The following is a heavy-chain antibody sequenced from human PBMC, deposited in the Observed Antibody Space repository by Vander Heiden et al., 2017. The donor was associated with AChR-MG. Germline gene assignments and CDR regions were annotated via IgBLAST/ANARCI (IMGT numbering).Heavy chain of an antibody. Sequence: QLVDSGGGVVQPGRSLRLSCAASGFTFSSYAMHWVRQAPGKGLEWVAFISYDGSNENYADSVKGRFTISRDNSKNTLFLQMNSLRPEDTAVYYCAKAASGGYKGPNWYFDVWGRGTLVTVSS. J-gene: IGHJ2*01. CDR1: GFTFSSYA. D-gene: IGHD1-26*01. CDR2: ISYDGSNE. CDR3: AKAASGGYKGPNWYFDV. V-gene: IGHV3-30-3*01.